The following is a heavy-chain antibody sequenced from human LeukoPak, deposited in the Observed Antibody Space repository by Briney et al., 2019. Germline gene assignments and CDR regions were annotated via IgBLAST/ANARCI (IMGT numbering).Heavy chain of an antibody. CDR1: GFTFSSYW. Sequence: GRSLRLSCAASGFTFSSYWMHWVRQAPGKGLVWVSRINSDGSSTNYADSVKGRFTISRDNAKNTLYLQMNSLRAEDTAMYYCARAVYYSNYLGYWGQGTLVTVSS. V-gene: IGHV3-74*01. CDR3: ARAVYYSNYLGY. CDR2: INSDGSST. J-gene: IGHJ4*01. D-gene: IGHD3-10*01.